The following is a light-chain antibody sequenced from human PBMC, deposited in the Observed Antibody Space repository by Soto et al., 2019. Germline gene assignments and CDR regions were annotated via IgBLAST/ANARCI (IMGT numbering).Light chain of an antibody. CDR3: ETWDINTPVV. Sequence: QSVLTQSSSASASLGSSVKLTCTLSSGHSTYIIAWHQQQPGKAPRYLMKLEGSGSYNKGSGVPDRFSGSSSGADRYLTISSLQFEDEADYYCETWDINTPVVFGGGTKVTVL. J-gene: IGLJ2*01. CDR1: SGHSTYI. CDR2: LEGSGSY. V-gene: IGLV4-60*02.